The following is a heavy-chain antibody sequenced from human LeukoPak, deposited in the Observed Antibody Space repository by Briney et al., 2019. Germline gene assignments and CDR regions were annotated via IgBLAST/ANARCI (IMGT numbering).Heavy chain of an antibody. V-gene: IGHV3-74*01. J-gene: IGHJ6*02. D-gene: IGHD5-12*01. Sequence: GGSLRLSCAASGFTFTSYWMHWVRQAPGKGLVWVSRIKSDESTRDYADFVKGRFTISRDNARNTVYLQINSLIAEDTAVYYCARGLRDRYGLDIWGQGTTVTVSS. CDR2: IKSDESTR. CDR3: ARGLRDRYGLDI. CDR1: GFTFTSYW.